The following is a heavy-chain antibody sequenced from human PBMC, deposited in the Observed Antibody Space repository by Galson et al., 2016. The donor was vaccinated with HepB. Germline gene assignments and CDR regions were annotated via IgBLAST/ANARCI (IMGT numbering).Heavy chain of an antibody. CDR2: FSYDGRIQ. CDR1: GFPFTNFG. V-gene: IGHV3-30*18. Sequence: SLRLSCAASGFPFTNFGLHWARQAPGKGLEWVALFSYDGRIQSYADSVKGRFTVSRDTSKNTLYLQMNSLTIEDTAVYYCAKEGFLYGSGTYYNCWGQGTLVTVSS. CDR3: AKEGFLYGSGTYYNC. J-gene: IGHJ4*02. D-gene: IGHD3-10*01.